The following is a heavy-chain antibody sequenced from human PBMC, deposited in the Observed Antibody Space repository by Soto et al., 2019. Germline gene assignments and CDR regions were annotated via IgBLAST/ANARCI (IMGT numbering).Heavy chain of an antibody. V-gene: IGHV1-8*02. CDR2: MNPGSGKT. Sequence: QEQLVQSGAEVKEPGASVRVSCKASGYTFINFDISWVRQAAGQGLEWLGWMNPGSGKTGYASKFQGRVAMTRDASTGTSHLERSSLTSDDTAVYYCARMASAGTLNWFDPWGQGTLVTVSS. CDR3: ARMASAGTLNWFDP. CDR1: GYTFINFD. D-gene: IGHD6-13*01. J-gene: IGHJ5*02.